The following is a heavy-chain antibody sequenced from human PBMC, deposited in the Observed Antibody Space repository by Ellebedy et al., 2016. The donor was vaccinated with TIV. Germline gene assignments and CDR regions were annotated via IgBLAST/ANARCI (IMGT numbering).Heavy chain of an antibody. CDR3: ATDSVGGSRMVRGVIINNWFDP. CDR2: FDPEDGET. J-gene: IGHJ5*02. CDR1: GYTLTALS. Sequence: AASVKVSCKVSGYTLTALSMHWARQAPGKGLEWMGGFDPEDGETIYAQKFQGRVTMTEDTSTDTAYMELRSLRSEDTAVYYCATDSVGGSRMVRGVIINNWFDPWGQGTLVTVSS. V-gene: IGHV1-24*01. D-gene: IGHD3-10*01.